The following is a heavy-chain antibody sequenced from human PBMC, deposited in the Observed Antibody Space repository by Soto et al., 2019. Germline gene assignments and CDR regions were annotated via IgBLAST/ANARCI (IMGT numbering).Heavy chain of an antibody. J-gene: IGHJ4*02. CDR1: GFTFTGYY. D-gene: IGHD6-19*01. V-gene: IGHV3-11*05. CDR3: ARDRGAVAGQYFDY. Sequence: QVQLVESGGGLVKPGGSLRLSCAASGFTFTGYYMSWIRQAPGKGLEWVSYISSSGDYANYADSVKGRFTISRDNTKNSLNLQMNSLRAEDTAMYYCARDRGAVAGQYFDYWGQGTLVTVSS. CDR2: ISSSGDYA.